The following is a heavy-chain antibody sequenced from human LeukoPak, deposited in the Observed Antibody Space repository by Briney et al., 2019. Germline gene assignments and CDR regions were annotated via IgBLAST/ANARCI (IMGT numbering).Heavy chain of an antibody. CDR2: ISSNGGTT. V-gene: IGHV3-64D*09. CDR3: VKGHDSSGYYLSYFDY. D-gene: IGHD3-22*01. CDR1: GFTFSSYA. Sequence: GGSLGLSCSASGFTFSSYAMHWVRQAPGKGLEYVSTISSNGGTTYYADSVKGRFTISRDNSKNTLYLQMSSLRAEDTAVYYRVKGHDSSGYYLSYFDYWGQGALVTVSS. J-gene: IGHJ4*02.